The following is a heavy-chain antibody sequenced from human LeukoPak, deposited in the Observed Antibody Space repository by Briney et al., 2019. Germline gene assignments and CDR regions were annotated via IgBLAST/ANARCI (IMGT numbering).Heavy chain of an antibody. CDR1: GGSISSSNYY. V-gene: IGHV4-39*01. Sequence: SETLSLTCTVSGGSISSSNYYWGWIRQSPGKGLEWIGKIYYSGSTYYNPSLKTRVTISVDTAKNQFSLKLTSVTAADTAVYYCARHASVDGNWPRPLDYWGQGSLVTVSS. CDR2: IYYSGST. D-gene: IGHD6-19*01. J-gene: IGHJ4*02. CDR3: ARHASVDGNWPRPLDY.